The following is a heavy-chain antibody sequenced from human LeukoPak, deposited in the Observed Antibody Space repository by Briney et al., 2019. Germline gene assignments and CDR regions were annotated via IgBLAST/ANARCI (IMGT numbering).Heavy chain of an antibody. D-gene: IGHD4-17*01. V-gene: IGHV1-69*13. CDR3: AEDSSMVTTRAPYYYYYLDV. CDR1: GGTFTNYA. J-gene: IGHJ6*02. Sequence: SVKVSCKASGGTFTNYAISWVRQAPGQGLEWMGGTIPLLGTPNYAQKFQGRVTITADDSTSAAYMELTSLRSEDTAVYYCAEDSSMVTTRAPYYYYYLDVWGQGTTVTVSS. CDR2: TIPLLGTP.